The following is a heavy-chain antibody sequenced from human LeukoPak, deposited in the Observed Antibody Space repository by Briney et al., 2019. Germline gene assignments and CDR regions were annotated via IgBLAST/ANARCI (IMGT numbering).Heavy chain of an antibody. CDR3: ARDRFALMDV. CDR2: ISSSSSYI. CDR1: GFTFSSYS. V-gene: IGHV3-21*01. J-gene: IGHJ6*02. D-gene: IGHD3-3*01. Sequence: GGSLRLSCAASGFTFSSYSVNWVRQAPGKGLEWVSSISSSSSYIYYADSVKGRFTISRDNAKNSLYLQMNSLRAEDTAVYYCARDRFALMDVWGQGTTVTVSS.